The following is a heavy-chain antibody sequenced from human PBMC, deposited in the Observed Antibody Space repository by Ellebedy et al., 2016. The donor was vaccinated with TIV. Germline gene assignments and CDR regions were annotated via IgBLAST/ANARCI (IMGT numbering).Heavy chain of an antibody. J-gene: IGHJ4*02. CDR2: ISAYYGTT. V-gene: IGHV1-18*01. D-gene: IGHD2/OR15-2a*01. CDR1: GYTFTTYG. CDR3: AILGDSFEY. Sequence: ASVKVSCKTSGYTFTTYGIDWVRQAPGQGLEWMGWISAYYGTTKYAQNLQGRVTVTTETSTSTAYMELRSLTSDDTAVYYCAILGDSFEYWGQGTLVTASS.